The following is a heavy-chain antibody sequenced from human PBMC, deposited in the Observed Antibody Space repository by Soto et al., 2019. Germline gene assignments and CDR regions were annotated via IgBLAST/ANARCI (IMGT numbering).Heavy chain of an antibody. V-gene: IGHV3-11*01. Sequence: GGSLRLSCAASGFTFSDYYMSWIRQAPGKGLEWVSYISSSGSTIYYADSVKGRFTISRDNAKNSLYLQMNSLRAEDTAVYYCASPYYDILTRRFLGYFQHWGQGTLVTVS. CDR3: ASPYYDILTRRFLGYFQH. CDR1: GFTFSDYY. J-gene: IGHJ1*01. D-gene: IGHD3-9*01. CDR2: ISSSGSTI.